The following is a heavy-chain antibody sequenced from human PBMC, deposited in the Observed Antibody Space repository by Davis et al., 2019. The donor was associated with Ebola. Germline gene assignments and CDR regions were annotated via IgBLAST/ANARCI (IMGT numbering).Heavy chain of an antibody. Sequence: SVKVSCKASGGTFSNYAISWVRQAPGQGLEWMGGIIPIFGTPKYAQNLQGRVTITADESTNTAYMELSSLRSEDTAVYYCTRQTISTQSYYGMDVWGQGTTVSVSS. D-gene: IGHD2-2*01. CDR2: IIPIFGTP. V-gene: IGHV1-69*13. J-gene: IGHJ6*02. CDR1: GGTFSNYA. CDR3: TRQTISTQSYYGMDV.